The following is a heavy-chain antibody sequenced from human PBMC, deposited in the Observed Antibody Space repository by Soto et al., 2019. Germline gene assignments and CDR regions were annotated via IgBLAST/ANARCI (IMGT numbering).Heavy chain of an antibody. CDR2: IYYSGST. Sequence: QVQLQESGPGLVKPSQTLSLTCTVSGGSISSGGYYWSWIRQHPGKGLEWIGYIYYSGSTYYNPSLKCGVTISVDTAKNQFSLKLSAVTAADTAVYYCARSAVGIAAAGAYYFAYWGQGTLVTVSS. J-gene: IGHJ4*02. V-gene: IGHV4-31*03. D-gene: IGHD6-13*01. CDR1: GGSISSGGYY. CDR3: ARSAVGIAAAGAYYFAY.